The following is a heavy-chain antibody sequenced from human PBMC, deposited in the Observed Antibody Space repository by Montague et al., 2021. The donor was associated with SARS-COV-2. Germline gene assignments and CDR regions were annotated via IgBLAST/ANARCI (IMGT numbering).Heavy chain of an antibody. D-gene: IGHD3-3*01. J-gene: IGHJ6*02. CDR3: ARDGSLYYENWNAARDYHYGMDV. CDR2: VYYSGST. V-gene: IGHV4-39*07. CDR1: GGSISSSSYY. Sequence: SETLSLTCTVSGGSISSSSYYWGWIRQPPGKGLEWIGSVYYSGSTYYNPSLKSRVTISVDTSKNQFSLKLSSVTAADTAVYDCARDGSLYYENWNAARDYHYGMDVWGQGTTVTVSS.